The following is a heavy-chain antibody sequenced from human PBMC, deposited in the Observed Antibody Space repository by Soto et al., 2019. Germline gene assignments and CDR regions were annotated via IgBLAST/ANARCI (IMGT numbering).Heavy chain of an antibody. J-gene: IGHJ4*02. CDR1: GGSISSYY. D-gene: IGHD3-3*01. V-gene: IGHV4-59*01. Sequence: SETLSLTCTVSGGSISSYYWSWIRQPPGKGLEWIGYIYYSGSTNYNPSLKSRVTISVDTSKNQFSLELSSVTAADTAVYYCARDLMDFWSGSGFDYWGQGTLVTV. CDR3: ARDLMDFWSGSGFDY. CDR2: IYYSGST.